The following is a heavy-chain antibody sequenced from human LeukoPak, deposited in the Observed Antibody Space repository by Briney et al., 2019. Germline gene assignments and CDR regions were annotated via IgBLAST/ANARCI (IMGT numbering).Heavy chain of an antibody. J-gene: IGHJ6*03. CDR1: GFTVSSNY. CDR2: INWNGGST. CDR3: ARDLPVATIDMRKVYYYYYMDV. D-gene: IGHD5-12*01. Sequence: PGGSLRLSCAASGFTVSSNYMSWVRQAPGKGLEWVSGINWNGGSTGYADSVKGRFTISRDNAKNSLYLQMNSLRAEDTALYYCARDLPVATIDMRKVYYYYYMDVWGKGTTVTVSS. V-gene: IGHV3-20*04.